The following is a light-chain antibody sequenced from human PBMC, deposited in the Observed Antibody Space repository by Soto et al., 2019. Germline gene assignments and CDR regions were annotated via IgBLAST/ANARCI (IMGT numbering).Light chain of an antibody. J-gene: IGKJ1*01. V-gene: IGKV1-8*01. CDR2: AAS. CDR1: QYITSY. Sequence: AIRMTQSPSSLSASTGDRVTITCLASQYITSYLAWYQQKPGKAPKLLIYAASTLQSGVPSRFSGSGSGTDFTLTITCLQSEDFATYYCQQYYSYPRTFGQGTKVDIK. CDR3: QQYYSYPRT.